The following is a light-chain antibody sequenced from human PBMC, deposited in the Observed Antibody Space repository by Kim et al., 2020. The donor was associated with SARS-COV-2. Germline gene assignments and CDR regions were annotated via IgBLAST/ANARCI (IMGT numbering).Light chain of an antibody. V-gene: IGLV3-9*01. Sequence: SGVRGQTARITCGGNNSGSKNVYWYQQKPGLAPVLVIYRDTNRPSEIPERFSGSNSGNTATLTISRAQAGDEADYYCQVWDSSTAVFGGGTQLTVL. CDR3: QVWDSSTAV. CDR2: RDT. CDR1: NSGSKN. J-gene: IGLJ3*02.